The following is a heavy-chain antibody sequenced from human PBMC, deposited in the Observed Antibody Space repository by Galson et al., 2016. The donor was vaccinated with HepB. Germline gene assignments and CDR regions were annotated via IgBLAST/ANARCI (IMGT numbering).Heavy chain of an antibody. CDR2: VVSNDEK. V-gene: IGHV2-26*01. CDR3: ARISRYLEWSSGDSFDI. Sequence: PALVKPTQTLTLTCSVSGFSLTNTRMGVSWIRQPPGKALEWLAHVVSNDEKFYRTSLRSRLSISKDTSKSQVVLTLTNMDPLDTATYYCARISRYLEWSSGDSFDIWGQGTMVTVSS. CDR1: GFSLTNTRMG. J-gene: IGHJ3*02. D-gene: IGHD3-3*01.